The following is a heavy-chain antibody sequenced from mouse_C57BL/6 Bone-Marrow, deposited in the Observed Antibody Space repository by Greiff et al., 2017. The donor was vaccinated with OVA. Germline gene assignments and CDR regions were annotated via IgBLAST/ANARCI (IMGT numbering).Heavy chain of an antibody. D-gene: IGHD1-1*01. CDR1: GFSLTSYG. CDR2: IWRGGST. V-gene: IGHV2-5*01. J-gene: IGHJ1*03. CDR3: AKNYYGSSPYWYFDV. Sequence: VKLMESGPGLVQPSQSLSITCTVSGFSLTSYGVHWVRQSPGKGLEWLGVIWRGGSTDYNAAFMSRLSITKDNSKSQVFFKMNSLQADDTAIYYCAKNYYGSSPYWYFDVWGTGTTVTVSS.